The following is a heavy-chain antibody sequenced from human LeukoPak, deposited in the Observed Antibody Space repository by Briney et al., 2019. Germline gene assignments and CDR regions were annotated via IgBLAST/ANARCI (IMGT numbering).Heavy chain of an antibody. D-gene: IGHD6-13*01. V-gene: IGHV3-7*03. CDR2: IDGDGSHS. Sequence: GGSLRLSCAASGFSFSNYWMTWVRQAPGKGLERVADIDGDGSHSYCVDSVKGRFTLSRDNAKNSLFLQMNSLRAEDTAVYYCVKNSGWYCLDYWGQGTLVTVSS. J-gene: IGHJ4*02. CDR3: VKNSGWYCLDY. CDR1: GFSFSNYW.